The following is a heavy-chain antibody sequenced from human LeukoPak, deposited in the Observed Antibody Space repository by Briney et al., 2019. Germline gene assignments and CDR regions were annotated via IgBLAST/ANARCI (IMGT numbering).Heavy chain of an antibody. Sequence: ASVKVSCKASGYTFTGYYMHWVRQAPGQGLEWMGWINPNSGGTNYAQKFQGRVTMTRDTSISTAHMELIRLRSDDTAVYYCARGLYSGYAYTSLYFDYWGQGTLVTVSS. CDR2: INPNSGGT. V-gene: IGHV1-2*02. CDR3: ARGLYSGYAYTSLYFDY. CDR1: GYTFTGYY. D-gene: IGHD5-12*01. J-gene: IGHJ4*02.